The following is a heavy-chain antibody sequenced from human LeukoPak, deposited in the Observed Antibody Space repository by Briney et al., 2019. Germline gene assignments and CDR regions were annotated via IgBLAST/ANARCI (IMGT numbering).Heavy chain of an antibody. J-gene: IGHJ4*02. Sequence: GGSLRLSCAASGFTFSHYAMSWVRQAPGKGLEWVSAISGSDGSTYYADSVKGRFTISRDNSKNTLSLQIISLRVEDTAVYYCAKDVIGYWKPIDYGGQGTLVTVSS. V-gene: IGHV3-23*01. CDR3: AKDVIGYWKPIDY. CDR1: GFTFSHYA. D-gene: IGHD3-22*01. CDR2: ISGSDGST.